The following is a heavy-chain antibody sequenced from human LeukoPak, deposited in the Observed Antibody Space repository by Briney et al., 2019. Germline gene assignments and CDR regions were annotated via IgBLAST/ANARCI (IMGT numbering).Heavy chain of an antibody. D-gene: IGHD3-10*01. CDR3: ARDQGSGSYYKGDAFDI. Sequence: GRSLRLSCAASGFTFSIYAVHWVRQAPGKGLEWVAVISYDGSNKYYADSMKGRFTISRDNSKNTLYLQMNSLRAEDTAVYYCARDQGSGSYYKGDAFDIWGQGTMVTVSS. CDR1: GFTFSIYA. CDR2: ISYDGSNK. J-gene: IGHJ3*02. V-gene: IGHV3-30*04.